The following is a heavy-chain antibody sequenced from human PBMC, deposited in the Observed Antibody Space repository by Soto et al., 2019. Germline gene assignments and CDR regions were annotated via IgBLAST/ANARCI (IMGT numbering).Heavy chain of an antibody. CDR1: GGTFSSYA. CDR3: ARVITTPTSLDI. Sequence: SVKVSCKASGGTFSSYAISWVRQAPGQGLEWMGGIIPIFGTTNYAQKFQGRVTITADESTSTAYMELSSLRSEDTAVYYCARVITTPTSLDIWGQGTMVTVSS. J-gene: IGHJ3*02. D-gene: IGHD4-4*01. V-gene: IGHV1-69*13. CDR2: IIPIFGTT.